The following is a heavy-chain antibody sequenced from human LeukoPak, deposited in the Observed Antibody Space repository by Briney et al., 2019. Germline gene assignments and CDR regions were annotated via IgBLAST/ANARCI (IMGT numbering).Heavy chain of an antibody. CDR3: AREGSGWYGNFDY. CDR2: IHPDSGDT. V-gene: IGHV1-2*02. D-gene: IGHD6-19*01. Sequence: ASVKVSCKASAYTFTGYYMHWVRQAPGQGREWMGWIHPDSGDTNYAQKFQGRVTMTRAPSISTAYMAVSRLRSDDTAVYYCAREGSGWYGNFDYWGQGTLVTVSS. CDR1: AYTFTGYY. J-gene: IGHJ4*02.